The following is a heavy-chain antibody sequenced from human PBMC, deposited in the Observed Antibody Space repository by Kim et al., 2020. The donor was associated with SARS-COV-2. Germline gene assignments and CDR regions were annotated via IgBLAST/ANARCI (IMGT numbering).Heavy chain of an antibody. CDR2: VNNGNNP. Sequence: GGSLRLSCEASGFTFGNYAMSWVRQGPGRGLEWVASVNNGNNPYYANSVKGRFTVSRDNAKNLFYLQMVSLRAEDTALYYCAKDHPSRGWPTFDSWGQGTLVTVSS. CDR1: GFTFGNYA. V-gene: IGHV3-23*01. CDR3: AKDHPSRGWPTFDS. J-gene: IGHJ4*02. D-gene: IGHD6-19*01.